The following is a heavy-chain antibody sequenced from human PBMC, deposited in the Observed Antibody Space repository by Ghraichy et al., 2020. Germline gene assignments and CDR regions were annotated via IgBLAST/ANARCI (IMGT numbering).Heavy chain of an antibody. Sequence: GESLNISCAASGFTFSRYWMIWVRQAPGKGPEWVANIKRDESEKYYIDSVKGRFTISRDNAKNSLYLQMNSLRAEVTAIYYCARGPLPDSSGSYFDYWGQGTLVTVSS. CDR1: GFTFSRYW. J-gene: IGHJ4*02. CDR3: ARGPLPDSSGSYFDY. D-gene: IGHD3-22*01. V-gene: IGHV3-7*03. CDR2: IKRDESEK.